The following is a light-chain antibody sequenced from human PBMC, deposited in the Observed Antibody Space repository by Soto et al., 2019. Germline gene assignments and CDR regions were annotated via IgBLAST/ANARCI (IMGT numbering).Light chain of an antibody. Sequence: QSVLTQPPSESGTPGQRVTISCSGSSSNIGSNTVNWYQQLPGTAPKLLIYSNNQRPSGVPDRFSGSKSGTSASLAISGLQSEDEADYYCAAWDDSLNGVFGTGTKLTVL. J-gene: IGLJ1*01. CDR3: AAWDDSLNGV. V-gene: IGLV1-44*01. CDR2: SNN. CDR1: SSNIGSNT.